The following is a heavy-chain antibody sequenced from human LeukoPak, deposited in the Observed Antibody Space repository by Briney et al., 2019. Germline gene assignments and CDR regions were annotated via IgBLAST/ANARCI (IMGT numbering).Heavy chain of an antibody. D-gene: IGHD1-26*01. J-gene: IGHJ4*02. V-gene: IGHV3-23*01. CDR1: GFTFSSYA. CDR3: AKDRRGSYYEYYFDY. Sequence: PGGSLRLFCAASGFTFSSYAMSWVRQPPGKGLEWVSSISGSGCSTYYADSVKGRFTISRDNSKNTLYLQMNSLRAEDTAVYYCAKDRRGSYYEYYFDYWGQGTLVTVSS. CDR2: ISGSGCST.